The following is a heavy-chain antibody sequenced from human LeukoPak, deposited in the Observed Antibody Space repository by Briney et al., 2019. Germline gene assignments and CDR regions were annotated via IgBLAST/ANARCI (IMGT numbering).Heavy chain of an antibody. Sequence: SETLSLTCTVSGYSISSGYYWGWIRQPPGKGLEWIGSIYHSGTTYYNPSLKSRVTISVDTSKNQFSLRLRSVTAADTAVYYCVRRIVVVQAAKTGDAFDIWGQGTMVTVSS. V-gene: IGHV4-38-2*02. CDR2: IYHSGTT. D-gene: IGHD2-2*01. CDR1: GYSISSGYY. CDR3: VRRIVVVQAAKTGDAFDI. J-gene: IGHJ3*02.